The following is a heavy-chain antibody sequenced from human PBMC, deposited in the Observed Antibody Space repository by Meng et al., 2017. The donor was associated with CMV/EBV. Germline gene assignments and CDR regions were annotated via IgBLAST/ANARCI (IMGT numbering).Heavy chain of an antibody. CDR2: IKQDGSEK. J-gene: IGHJ4*02. CDR3: ARDADLAFDY. CDR1: GFTFSSYW. V-gene: IGHV3-7*03. Sequence: GESLKLSCAASGFTFSSYWMSWVRQAPGNGLEWVANIKQDGSEKYYVDSVKDRFTISRDNAKNSQYLQMNSLRAEDKAVYYCARDADLAFDYWGQGTLVTVSS. D-gene: IGHD3-3*01.